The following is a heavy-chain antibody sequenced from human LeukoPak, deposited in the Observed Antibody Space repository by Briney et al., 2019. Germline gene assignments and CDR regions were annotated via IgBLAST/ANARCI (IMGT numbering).Heavy chain of an antibody. CDR2: INHSGST. V-gene: IGHV4-34*01. J-gene: IGHJ6*02. CDR3: ARARIDYYDSSGHAPYYYYGMDV. Sequence: GSLRLSCAASGFTFSSYAMSWIRQPPGKGLEWIGEINHSGSTNYNPSLKSRVTISVDTSKNQFSLKLSSVTAADTAVYYCARARIDYYDSSGHAPYYYYGMDVWGQGTTVTVSS. D-gene: IGHD3-22*01. CDR1: GFTFSSYA.